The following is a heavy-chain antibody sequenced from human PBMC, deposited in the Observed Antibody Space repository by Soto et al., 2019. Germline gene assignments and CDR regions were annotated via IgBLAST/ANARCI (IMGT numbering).Heavy chain of an antibody. J-gene: IGHJ4*02. V-gene: IGHV4-39*01. CDR1: GGSLRSSRYY. Sequence: SPTLSLTCTVSGGSLRSSRYYLCWLRQPPGKGLEWIGSIYYSGSTYYNPSLKSRVTISVDTSKNQFSLKLSSVTAADTAVYYCARHTPAISISDHWGQGTLVTVS. CDR2: IYYSGST. CDR3: ARHTPAISISDH. D-gene: IGHD2-15*01.